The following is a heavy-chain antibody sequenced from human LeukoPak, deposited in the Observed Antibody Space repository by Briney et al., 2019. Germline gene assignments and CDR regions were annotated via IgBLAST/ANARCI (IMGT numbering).Heavy chain of an antibody. CDR3: SRHVNTFDY. CDR2: IFYTGNT. Sequence: SETLSLTCSVPGGSISSRNHYWGWIRQPPGKGLEWIGSIFYTGNTYYNPSLRSRVTMSVDTSKNHFSLNLSSVTAADMAVYYCSRHVNTFDYWGQGALVTVSS. CDR1: GGSISSRNHY. J-gene: IGHJ4*02. V-gene: IGHV4-39*01.